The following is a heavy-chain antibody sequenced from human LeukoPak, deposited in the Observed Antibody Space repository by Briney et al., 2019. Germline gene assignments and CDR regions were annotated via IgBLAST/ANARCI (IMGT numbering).Heavy chain of an antibody. CDR1: GGSFNSYA. V-gene: IGHV1-69*13. D-gene: IGHD4-23*01. CDR3: ARSSGGNIIGYNWFDP. CDR2: IIPIFGTA. J-gene: IGHJ5*02. Sequence: SVKVSCKASGGSFNSYAISWVRQAPGQGLEWMGGIIPIFGTANYAQKFQGRVTITADESTSTAYMELSSLRSEDTAVYYCARSSGGNIIGYNWFDPWGQGTLVTVSS.